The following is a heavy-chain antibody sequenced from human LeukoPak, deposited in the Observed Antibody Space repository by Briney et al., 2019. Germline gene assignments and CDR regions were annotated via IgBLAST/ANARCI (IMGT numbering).Heavy chain of an antibody. CDR1: GGTFSSYA. CDR2: IIPILGIA. J-gene: IGHJ5*02. D-gene: IGHD4-17*01. Sequence: SVKVSCKASGGTFSSYAISWVRQASGQGLEWRGRIIPILGIANYAQKFQGRVTITADKSTNTAYREQRSLRSDDTAVYYCAKGGDYGDYDWFDPWGQGTLVTVSS. V-gene: IGHV1-69*04. CDR3: AKGGDYGDYDWFDP.